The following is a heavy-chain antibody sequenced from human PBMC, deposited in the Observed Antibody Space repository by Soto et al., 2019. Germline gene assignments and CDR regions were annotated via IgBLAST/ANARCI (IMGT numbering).Heavy chain of an antibody. CDR3: ARGFHSSALFSRYTKFDN. CDR1: GGSFSGYY. V-gene: IGHV4-34*01. J-gene: IGHJ4*02. CDR2: INHSGNT. D-gene: IGHD6-6*01. Sequence: QVQLQQWGAGLLKPSETLSLTCAVYGGSFSGYYWTWIRQPPGKGLEWIGEINHSGNTNYNPSLKSRVTTSLDMSKNQFSLKLRSVTAADTAVYYCARGFHSSALFSRYTKFDNWGQGTLVTVSS.